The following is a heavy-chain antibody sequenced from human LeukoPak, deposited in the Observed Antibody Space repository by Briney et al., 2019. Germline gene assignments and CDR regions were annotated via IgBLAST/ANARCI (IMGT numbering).Heavy chain of an antibody. CDR2: IYSSGST. Sequence: PSETLSLTCTVSGGSISSYYWSWVRQPAGKGLEWIGRIYSSGSTNYNPSLKSRVTMSVDTSKNQCTLKLTSVAAADTAVYYCARVGDYALKDWGQGTLVTVSS. CDR1: GGSISSYY. V-gene: IGHV4-4*07. CDR3: ARVGDYALKD. J-gene: IGHJ4*02. D-gene: IGHD3-16*01.